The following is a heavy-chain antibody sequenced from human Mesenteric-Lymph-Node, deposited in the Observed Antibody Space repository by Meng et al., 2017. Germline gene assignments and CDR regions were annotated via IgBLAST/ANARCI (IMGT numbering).Heavy chain of an antibody. D-gene: IGHD3-10*01. V-gene: IGHV3-33*01. CDR3: ARDVDTSSHYSWFDP. CDR1: GFIFRSYG. J-gene: IGHJ5*02. Sequence: GESLKISCAASGFIFRSYGMHWVRQAPGKGLEWVAGIWYHGRNDLYADSVKDRFTISRDTSTLYLEMNRLRVDDTAVYYCARDVDTSSHYSWFDPWGQGTLVTVSS. CDR2: IWYHGRND.